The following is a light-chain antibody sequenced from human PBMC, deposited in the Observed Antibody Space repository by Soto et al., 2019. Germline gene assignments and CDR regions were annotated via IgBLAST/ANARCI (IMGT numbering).Light chain of an antibody. J-gene: IGKJ4*01. CDR3: QHLNAFPLT. V-gene: IGKV1-9*01. CDR2: GGS. CDR1: QAINSY. Sequence: IQLTQSPSSLSASVGDRVTITCRASQAINSYLAWYQQEPGKAPKLLIYGGSTLQSGVPSRFSGSGSGTDFTLTISSLQSEDFVTYYCQHLNAFPLTFGGGTKVEI.